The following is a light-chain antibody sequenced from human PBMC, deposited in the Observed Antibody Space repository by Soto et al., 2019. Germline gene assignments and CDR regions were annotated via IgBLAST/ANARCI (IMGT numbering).Light chain of an antibody. Sequence: DIQLTQSPSTLSASVGDRVSITCRASQSISTWLAWYQQKPGKAPKLLIFDASSLESRVPSRFSGRGSGTQFTLSISSLQPDDLATYYCQQYSTYPWTFGQGAKVEFK. CDR2: DAS. CDR1: QSISTW. V-gene: IGKV1-5*01. CDR3: QQYSTYPWT. J-gene: IGKJ1*01.